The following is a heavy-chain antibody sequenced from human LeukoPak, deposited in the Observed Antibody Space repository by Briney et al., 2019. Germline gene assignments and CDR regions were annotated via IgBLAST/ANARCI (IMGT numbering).Heavy chain of an antibody. J-gene: IGHJ4*02. V-gene: IGHV3-73*01. Sequence: GGSLRLSCAASGFNFSGSAIHWVRQASGKGLEWVGRTRNKAHNYATAYAESVQGRFSISRDESKTTAYLQMSSLKTEDTAVYYCTTLNYVWGTYPPDYWGQGTLVTVSS. D-gene: IGHD3-16*02. CDR3: TTLNYVWGTYPPDY. CDR2: TRNKAHNYAT. CDR1: GFNFSGSA.